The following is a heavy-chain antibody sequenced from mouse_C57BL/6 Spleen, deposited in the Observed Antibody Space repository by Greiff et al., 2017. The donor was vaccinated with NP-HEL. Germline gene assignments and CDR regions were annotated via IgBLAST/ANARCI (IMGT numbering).Heavy chain of an antibody. CDR3: ARSVTTVVADAMDY. J-gene: IGHJ4*01. V-gene: IGHV5-6*01. CDR2: ISSGGSYT. CDR1: GFTFSSYG. Sequence: EVKLMESGGDLVKPGGSLKLSCAASGFTFSSYGMSWVRQTPDKRLEWVATISSGGSYTYYPDSVKGRFTISRDNAKNTLYLQMSSLKSEDTAMYYCARSVTTVVADAMDYWGQGTSVTVSS. D-gene: IGHD1-1*01.